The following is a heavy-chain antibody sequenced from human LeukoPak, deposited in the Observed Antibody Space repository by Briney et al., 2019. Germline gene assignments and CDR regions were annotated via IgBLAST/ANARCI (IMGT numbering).Heavy chain of an antibody. CDR1: GGTFSSYA. Sequence: SVKVSCKASGGTFSSYAISWVRQAPGQGLEWMGGIIPIFGTANYAQKFQGRVTITADESTSTAYMELSSLRSEDTAVYYCARESRVLTYYYDSSGYSYWGQGTLVTVSS. V-gene: IGHV1-69*01. CDR3: ARESRVLTYYYDSSGYSY. D-gene: IGHD3-22*01. CDR2: IIPIFGTA. J-gene: IGHJ4*02.